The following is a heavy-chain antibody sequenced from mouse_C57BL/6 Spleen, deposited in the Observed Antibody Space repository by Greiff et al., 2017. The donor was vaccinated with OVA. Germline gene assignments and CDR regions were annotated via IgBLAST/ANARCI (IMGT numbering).Heavy chain of an antibody. J-gene: IGHJ3*01. CDR1: GFTFSDYG. CDR2: ISSGSSTI. V-gene: IGHV5-17*01. Sequence: EVQLVDSGGGLVKPGGSLKLSCAASGFTFSDYGMHWVRQAPEKGLEWVAYISSGSSTIYYADTVKGRFTISRDNAKNTLFLQMTSLRSEDTAMYYCAKENWFAYWGQGTLVTVSA. CDR3: AKENWFAY.